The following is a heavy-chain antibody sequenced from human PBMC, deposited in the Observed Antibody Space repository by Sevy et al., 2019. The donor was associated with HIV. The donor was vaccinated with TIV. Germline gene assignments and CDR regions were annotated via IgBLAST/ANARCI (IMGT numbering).Heavy chain of an antibody. D-gene: IGHD3-10*01. V-gene: IGHV3-21*01. CDR3: ARDSDVGEGIVRGIDGNYFDY. CDR1: GFTFSSYS. CDR2: ISKSSSYI. J-gene: IGHJ4*02. Sequence: GESLKISCAASGFTFSSYSMNWVRQAPGKGLEWVSSISKSSSYIYYSDSMKGRITISRDNAKNSVYLQMNSLRGEDTAVYFCARDSDVGEGIVRGIDGNYFDYWGQGILVTVSS.